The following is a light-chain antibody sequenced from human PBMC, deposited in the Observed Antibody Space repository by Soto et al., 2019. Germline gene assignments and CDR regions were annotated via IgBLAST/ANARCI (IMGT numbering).Light chain of an antibody. V-gene: IGKV1-39*01. CDR2: AAS. J-gene: IGKJ2*02. Sequence: DIQMTQFQSSLSASVGDRFTITCRASQSIRTYLNWYQQKVGKAPKLLIYAASSLQRGVPSRFSGSGSGTDFTLTISSLQPEDFATYYCQQGYSTPRTFGQGTKLEIK. CDR1: QSIRTY. CDR3: QQGYSTPRT.